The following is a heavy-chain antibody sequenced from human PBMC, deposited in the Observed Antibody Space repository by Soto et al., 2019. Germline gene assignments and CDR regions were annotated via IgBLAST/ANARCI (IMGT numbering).Heavy chain of an antibody. CDR3: ARKILGSTTRPNYWYFDL. Sequence: EVQVLESGGGLVQPGGSLRLSCAGSGFTFINYAMNWVRPAPGKGLEWVSSISGGGDAAFFPDSVRGRFTISRDNSKNTVNLQMNSLGVDDTAVYYCARKILGSTTRPNYWYFDLWGRGTLVTVSS. V-gene: IGHV3-23*01. CDR1: GFTFINYA. D-gene: IGHD7-27*01. J-gene: IGHJ2*01. CDR2: ISGGGDAA.